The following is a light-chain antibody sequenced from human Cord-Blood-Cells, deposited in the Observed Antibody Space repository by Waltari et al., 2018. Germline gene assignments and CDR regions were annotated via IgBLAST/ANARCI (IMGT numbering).Light chain of an antibody. Sequence: EIVLTQSPGTLSLSPGARATLSCRASQSVSSSYLAWYQQKPGQAPRLLISGASSRATGSPDRFSGRGSVTDFTLTISRLEPEDFAVYYCQQYGSAPWTFGQGTKVEIK. CDR2: GAS. CDR1: QSVSSSY. J-gene: IGKJ1*01. V-gene: IGKV3-20*01. CDR3: QQYGSAPWT.